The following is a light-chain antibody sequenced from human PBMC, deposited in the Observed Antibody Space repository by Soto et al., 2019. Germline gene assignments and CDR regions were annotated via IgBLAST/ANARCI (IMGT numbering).Light chain of an antibody. CDR1: QSIGSF. Sequence: DIQMTQSPSTLSASVGDRVTITCRASQSIGSFLAWYQQKPGKTPKLLIYKESILEGGVPSRVSGSGSGTDFALPISTLQPDDFATYYCQQYESYWTFGQGNKVDMK. CDR2: KES. J-gene: IGKJ1*01. V-gene: IGKV1-5*03. CDR3: QQYESYWT.